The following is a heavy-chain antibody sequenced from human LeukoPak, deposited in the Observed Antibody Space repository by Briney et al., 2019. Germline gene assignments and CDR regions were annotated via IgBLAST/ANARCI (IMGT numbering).Heavy chain of an antibody. J-gene: IGHJ6*03. D-gene: IGHD1-7*01. Sequence: GGSLRLSCAASGFTITTNYMNWVRQAPGKGLEWVSVIYGDDETNYADSVKGRFTISRDNSKNTLYLQMNSLRADDTAVYYCARDSRTGTEKRYYYYYMDVWGKGTTVTVSS. V-gene: IGHV3-53*01. CDR1: GFTITTNY. CDR2: IYGDDET. CDR3: ARDSRTGTEKRYYYYYMDV.